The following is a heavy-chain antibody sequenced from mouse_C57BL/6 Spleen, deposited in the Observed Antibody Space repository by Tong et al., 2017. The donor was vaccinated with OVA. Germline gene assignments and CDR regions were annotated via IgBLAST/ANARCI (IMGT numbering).Heavy chain of an antibody. Sequence: EVQLVESGGGLVKPGGSLKLSCAASGFTFSDYYMYWVRQTPEKRLEWVATISDGGSYTYYPDSVKGRFTISRDNAKNNLYLQMSRRKSEDTAMYYCARYRYDWYFDVWGAGTTVTVSS. J-gene: IGHJ1*01. V-gene: IGHV5-4*02. CDR3: ARYRYDWYFDV. CDR1: GFTFSDYY. CDR2: ISDGGSYT. D-gene: IGHD2-14*01.